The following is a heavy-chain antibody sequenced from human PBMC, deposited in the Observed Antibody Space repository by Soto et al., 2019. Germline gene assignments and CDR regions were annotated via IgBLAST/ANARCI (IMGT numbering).Heavy chain of an antibody. Sequence: HPGGSLRLSCAASGFTFSSYDMHWVRQATGKGLEWVSAIGTAGDTYYPGSVKGRFTISRENAKNSLYLQMNSLRAGDTAVYYCARAQSSGWYGYFDLWGRGTLVTVSS. D-gene: IGHD6-19*01. CDR1: GFTFSSYD. J-gene: IGHJ2*01. CDR2: IGTAGDT. V-gene: IGHV3-13*01. CDR3: ARAQSSGWYGYFDL.